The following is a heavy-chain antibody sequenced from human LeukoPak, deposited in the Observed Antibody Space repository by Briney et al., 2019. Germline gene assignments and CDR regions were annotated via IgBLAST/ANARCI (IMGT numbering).Heavy chain of an antibody. J-gene: IGHJ3*02. CDR2: IKQDGSEK. CDR3: AKGTIAAAGNSAFDI. D-gene: IGHD6-13*01. Sequence: PGGSLRLSCAASGFTFSSYWMSWVRQAPGKGLEWVANIKQDGSEKYYVDSVKGRFTISRDNAKNSLYLQMNSLRAEDTAVYYCAKGTIAAAGNSAFDIWGQGTMVTVSS. V-gene: IGHV3-7*01. CDR1: GFTFSSYW.